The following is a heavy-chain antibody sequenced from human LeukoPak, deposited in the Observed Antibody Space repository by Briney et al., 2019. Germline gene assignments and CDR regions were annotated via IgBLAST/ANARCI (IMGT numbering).Heavy chain of an antibody. CDR3: ARDGVAGIRFDN. CDR1: GFTFSSYG. Sequence: GGSLRLSCAASGFTFSSYGMHWVRQAPGKGLEWVAVIWYDGSNKYYADSVKGRFTISRDNSKNTLYLQMNSLGVEDTAVYYCARDGVAGIRFDNWGEGTLVTVSS. CDR2: IWYDGSNK. V-gene: IGHV3-33*01. J-gene: IGHJ4*02. D-gene: IGHD6-19*01.